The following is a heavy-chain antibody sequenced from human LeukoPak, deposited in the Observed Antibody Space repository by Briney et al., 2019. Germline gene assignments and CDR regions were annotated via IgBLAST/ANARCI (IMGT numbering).Heavy chain of an antibody. V-gene: IGHV3-23*01. CDR1: GFTFSSYA. Sequence: GGSLRLSCAASGFTFSSYAMSWVRQAPGKGWNGVPVIVGSGGSTYYADSVKGRFTISRDNSKNTLYLQMNSLRAEDTAVYYCAKDLGSYYYDSSGYYYYWGQGTLVTVSS. CDR3: AKDLGSYYYDSSGYYYY. CDR2: IVGSGGST. J-gene: IGHJ4*02. D-gene: IGHD3-22*01.